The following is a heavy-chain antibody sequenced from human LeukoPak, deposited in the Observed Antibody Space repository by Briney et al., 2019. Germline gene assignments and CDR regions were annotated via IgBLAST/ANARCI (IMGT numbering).Heavy chain of an antibody. CDR1: GGSISSTSFY. Sequence: PSETLSLTCTVSGGSISSTSFYWGWIRHPPGKGLEYIGSVYYSVSTDYSPSLKSGVPISVDTSKNQFSLNLPSVTAADTAVYYCARFNREQWLPRGFDYWGQGTLVTVSS. D-gene: IGHD6-19*01. CDR3: ARFNREQWLPRGFDY. V-gene: IGHV4-39*01. CDR2: VYYSVST. J-gene: IGHJ4*02.